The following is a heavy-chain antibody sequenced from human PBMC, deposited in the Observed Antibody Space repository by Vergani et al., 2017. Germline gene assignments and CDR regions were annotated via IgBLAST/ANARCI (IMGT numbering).Heavy chain of an antibody. V-gene: IGHV3-7*01. CDR3: ASGYDFWSGYKYYFDY. Sequence: EVQLVESGGGFVQPGGSLRLSCAASGFTFSSYWMSWVRQAPGKGLEWVANIKQDGSEKYYVDSVKGRFTISRDNAKNSLYLQMNSLRAEDTAVYYCASGYDFWSGYKYYFDYWGQGTLVTVSS. CDR1: GFTFSSYW. D-gene: IGHD3-3*01. CDR2: IKQDGSEK. J-gene: IGHJ4*02.